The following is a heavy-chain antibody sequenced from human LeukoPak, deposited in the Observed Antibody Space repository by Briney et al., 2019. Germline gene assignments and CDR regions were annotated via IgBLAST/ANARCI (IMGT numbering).Heavy chain of an antibody. J-gene: IGHJ4*02. CDR2: ILKDGSKA. D-gene: IGHD3-10*01. V-gene: IGHV3-30-3*01. Sequence: GGSLRLSCTASAFTFDNFPMPWVRQAPGKGLDWVALILKDGSKAFYADSVKGRFTISRDNSGNTLFLQMNSLRAEDTGIYYCARGFHYFFDYCGQGTLVTVSS. CDR3: ARGFHYFFDY. CDR1: AFTFDNFP.